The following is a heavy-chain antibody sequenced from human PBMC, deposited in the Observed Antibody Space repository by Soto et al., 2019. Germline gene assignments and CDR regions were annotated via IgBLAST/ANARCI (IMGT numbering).Heavy chain of an antibody. D-gene: IGHD2-2*02. V-gene: IGHV3-23*01. Sequence: PGGSLRLSCAASGFTFYSSAMSWVRQAPGKGLEWVSAISTTGGNTLYADSVKGRFTISRDNSKNTLYLQMNSLRAEDTAIYYCAREYTAWPLAYGLDVWGQGTTVTVAS. CDR3: AREYTAWPLAYGLDV. J-gene: IGHJ6*02. CDR2: ISTTGGNT. CDR1: GFTFYSSA.